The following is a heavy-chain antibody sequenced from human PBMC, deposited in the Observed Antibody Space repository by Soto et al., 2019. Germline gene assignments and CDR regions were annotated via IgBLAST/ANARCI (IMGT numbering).Heavy chain of an antibody. J-gene: IGHJ4*01. CDR1: GFSLTTYP. CDR2: ISYDGKNK. CDR3: ARGGNRPRWYYFDY. V-gene: IGHV3-30*04. Sequence: PGGSLRFSCVASGFSLTTYPMHWVRQAPGRGLEWVAVISYDGKNKYYGDSVKGRFTISRDNSKNTLYLEMNNLRGEDTAVFYCARGGNRPRWYYFDYWGQGVLVTVSS. D-gene: IGHD1-20*01.